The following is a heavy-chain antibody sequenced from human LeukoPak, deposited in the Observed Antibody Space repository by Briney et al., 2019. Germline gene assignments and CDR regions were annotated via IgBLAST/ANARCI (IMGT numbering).Heavy chain of an antibody. CDR1: GYSFTSYW. CDR2: IYPGDSDT. J-gene: IGHJ4*02. Sequence: GESLKISRKGSGYSFTSYWIGWVRQMPGKGLEWMGIIYPGDSDTRYSPSFQGQVTISADKPISTAYLQWSSLKASDTAMYYCARSAVPAAGEFDYWGQGTLVTVSS. CDR3: ARSAVPAAGEFDY. V-gene: IGHV5-51*04. D-gene: IGHD2-2*01.